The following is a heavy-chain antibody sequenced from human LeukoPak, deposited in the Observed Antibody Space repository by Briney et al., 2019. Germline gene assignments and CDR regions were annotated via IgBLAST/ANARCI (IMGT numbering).Heavy chain of an antibody. Sequence: PSETLSLTCTVSGASFSSSTYYWGWIRQPPGKWLEWIGSIYYSGSTYYNPSLKSRVAMSVDTSKNQFSLKLSSVTAADTAVYYCARHAGGISATGTRPFDYWGQGTLVTVSS. CDR1: GASFSSSTYY. V-gene: IGHV4-39*01. CDR3: ARHAGGISATGTRPFDY. CDR2: IYYSGST. J-gene: IGHJ4*02. D-gene: IGHD6-13*01.